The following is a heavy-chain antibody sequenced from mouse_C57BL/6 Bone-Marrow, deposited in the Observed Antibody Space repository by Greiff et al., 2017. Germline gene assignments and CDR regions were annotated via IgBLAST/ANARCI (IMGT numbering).Heavy chain of an antibody. J-gene: IGHJ2*01. Sequence: VQLQQSGAELVRPGASVKLSCTASGFNIKDDYMHWVKQRPEQGLEWIGWIDPENGDTEYASKFQGKATITAATSSNTAYLQLSSLTSEDTAVYYCTTYYGSRVPLYWGQGTTLTVSS. D-gene: IGHD1-1*01. CDR1: GFNIKDDY. CDR2: IDPENGDT. CDR3: TTYYGSRVPLY. V-gene: IGHV14-4*01.